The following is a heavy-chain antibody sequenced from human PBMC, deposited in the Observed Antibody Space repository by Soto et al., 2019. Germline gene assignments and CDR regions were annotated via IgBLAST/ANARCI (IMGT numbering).Heavy chain of an antibody. CDR2: INPSGGST. CDR1: GYTFTSYY. CDR3: ARDEVGAVAAPPSGAFDI. Sequence: ASVKVSCKASGYTFTSYYMHWVRQAPGQGLEWMGIINPSGGSTSYAQKFQGRVTMTRDTSTSTVYMELSSLRSEDTAVYYCARDEVGAVAAPPSGAFDIWGQGTMVTVSS. D-gene: IGHD6-19*01. V-gene: IGHV1-46*03. J-gene: IGHJ3*02.